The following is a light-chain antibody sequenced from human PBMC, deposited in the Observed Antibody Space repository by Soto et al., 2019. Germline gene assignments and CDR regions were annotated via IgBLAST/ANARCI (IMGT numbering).Light chain of an antibody. CDR3: QRYDHWPPEYT. Sequence: ETVMTQSPATLSVSPGERATLSCRASQSIGNYLAWFQQKPGQSPRLLIYGASPRATGVPVRFSGAGSGTEFALTVSRLQSEAFAVYYCQRYDHWPPEYTFGQGTKLEIK. J-gene: IGKJ2*01. V-gene: IGKV3-15*01. CDR2: GAS. CDR1: QSIGNY.